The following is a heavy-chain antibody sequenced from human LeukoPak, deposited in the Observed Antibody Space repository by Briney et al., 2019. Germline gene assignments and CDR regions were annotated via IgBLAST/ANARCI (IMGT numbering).Heavy chain of an antibody. D-gene: IGHD3-22*01. CDR3: ARDNYYDSSGPFPMPVAFDP. CDR2: TYYRSKWYN. Sequence: SQTLSLTCAISGDSVSSNSAAWNWIRQSPSRGLEWLGRTYYRSKWYNDYAVSVKSRITINPATSKNQFYLQLNSVTPEDTAVYYWARDNYYDSSGPFPMPVAFDPWGQGTLGTVSS. CDR1: GDSVSSNSAA. J-gene: IGHJ5*02. V-gene: IGHV6-1*01.